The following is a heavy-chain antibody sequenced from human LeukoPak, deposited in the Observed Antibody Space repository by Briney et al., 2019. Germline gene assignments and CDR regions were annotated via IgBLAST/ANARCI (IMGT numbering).Heavy chain of an antibody. D-gene: IGHD1-26*01. CDR3: ARLSPTTLGAFDI. CDR1: GYSFTAYY. Sequence: ASVKVSCKASGYSFTAYYIHWVRQAPGQGLEWMGWISPNSGATNSAQKFQGRVTMTRDTSISTAYMELSRLRSDDTAVYYCARLSPTTLGAFDIWGQGTMVTVSS. CDR2: ISPNSGAT. J-gene: IGHJ3*02. V-gene: IGHV1-2*02.